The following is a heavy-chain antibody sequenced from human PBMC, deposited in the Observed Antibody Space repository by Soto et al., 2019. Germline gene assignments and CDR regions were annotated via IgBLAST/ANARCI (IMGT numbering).Heavy chain of an antibody. Sequence: SETLSLTCTVSGGSISSYYWSWIRQPPGKGLEWIGYIYYSGSTNYNPSLKSRVTISVDTSKNQFSLKLSSVTAADTAVYYCARTRLEGWFDPWGQGTLVTVPS. CDR3: ARTRLEGWFDP. D-gene: IGHD1-1*01. V-gene: IGHV4-59*01. CDR2: IYYSGST. CDR1: GGSISSYY. J-gene: IGHJ5*02.